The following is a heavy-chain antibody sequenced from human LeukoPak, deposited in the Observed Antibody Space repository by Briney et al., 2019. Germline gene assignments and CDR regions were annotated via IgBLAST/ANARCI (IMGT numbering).Heavy chain of an antibody. V-gene: IGHV3-48*01. J-gene: IGHJ4*02. CDR1: GFTFSSYS. D-gene: IGHD3-22*01. Sequence: GGSLRLSCAASGFTFSSYSMNWVRQAPGKGLEWVSYISSSSSTIYYADSVKGRFTISRDNAKNSLYLQMNSLRAEDTAVYYCAREVVYYDSSGYFWGRGTLVTVSS. CDR3: AREVVYYDSSGYF. CDR2: ISSSSSTI.